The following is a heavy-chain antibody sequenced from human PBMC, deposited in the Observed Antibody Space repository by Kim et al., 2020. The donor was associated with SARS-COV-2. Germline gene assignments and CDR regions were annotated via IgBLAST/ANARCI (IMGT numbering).Heavy chain of an antibody. CDR2: GST. CDR3: ARVNGGSDY. V-gene: IGHV1-46*01. Sequence: GSTSYAQKFQGIVTMTRDTSTSTVYMELSSLRSEDTAVYYCARVNGGSDYWGQGTLVTVSS. D-gene: IGHD2-8*01. J-gene: IGHJ4*02.